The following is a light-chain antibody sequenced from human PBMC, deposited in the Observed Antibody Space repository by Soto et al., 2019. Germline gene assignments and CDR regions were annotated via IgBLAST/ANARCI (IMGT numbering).Light chain of an antibody. V-gene: IGKV3-11*01. Sequence: EIVLTQSPATLSLSPGERATLSCRASQSVSTFLGWYQQKPGQAPRLLISDASNRATGIPARLSGSGSGTDFTLTISSLAPEDFAIYYCQQRSNWPPTFGQGTRLEIK. CDR1: QSVSTF. J-gene: IGKJ5*01. CDR3: QQRSNWPPT. CDR2: DAS.